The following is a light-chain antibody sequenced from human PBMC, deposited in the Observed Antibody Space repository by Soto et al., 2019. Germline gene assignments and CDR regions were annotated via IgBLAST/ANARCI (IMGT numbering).Light chain of an antibody. CDR2: DAS. V-gene: IGKV3-20*01. CDR3: QQYAGSPWT. J-gene: IGKJ1*01. CDR1: QSVSISY. Sequence: VLRQSPGTLSWSPGERATLSCRASQSVSISYFAWYQQKPGLTPRLLIYDASSMATGIPDRFSGSGSETDFTLTISRLEPEDFAVYYCQQYAGSPWTFGQGTKVEI.